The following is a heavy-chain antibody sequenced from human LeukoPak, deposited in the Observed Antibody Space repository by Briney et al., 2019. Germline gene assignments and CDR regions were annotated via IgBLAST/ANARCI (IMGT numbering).Heavy chain of an antibody. J-gene: IGHJ4*02. CDR1: GFTFSNAW. CDR2: IYSGGST. V-gene: IGHV3-66*01. D-gene: IGHD5-12*01. CDR3: ARGPSGYHNT. Sequence: GGSLRLSCAASGFTFSNAWMSWVRQAPGKGLEWVSLIYSGGSTYYADSVKGRFTISKNTLYLQMNSLRAEDTAVYYCARGPSGYHNTGGQGTLVTVSS.